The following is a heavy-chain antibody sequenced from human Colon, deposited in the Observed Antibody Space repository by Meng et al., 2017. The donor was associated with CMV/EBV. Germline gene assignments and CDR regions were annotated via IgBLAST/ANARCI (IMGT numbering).Heavy chain of an antibody. D-gene: IGHD5-18*01. CDR2: TYYRSKWYN. J-gene: IGHJ5*02. CDR3: ARDRLTAMVKGGWFDP. CDR1: GDSVSSNSAA. Sequence: QVQLQQSGPVLVKPSQTLSLTCAITGDSVSSNSAAWNWIRQSPSRGLEWLGRTYYRSKWYNDYAVSVKSRITINPDTSKNQFSLQLNSVTPEDTAVYYCARDRLTAMVKGGWFDPWGQGTLVTVSS. V-gene: IGHV6-1*01.